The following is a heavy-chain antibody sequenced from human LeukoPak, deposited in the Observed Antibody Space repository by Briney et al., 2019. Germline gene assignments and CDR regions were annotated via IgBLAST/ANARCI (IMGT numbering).Heavy chain of an antibody. V-gene: IGHV3-9*01. CDR3: AKGPFSGYFDY. J-gene: IGHJ4*02. D-gene: IGHD2-15*01. Sequence: GGSLRLSCAASGFTFDDYAMHWVRQAPGKGLEWVSGISWNSGSIGYADSVKGRFTISRDNAKNSLYLQMKSLRAEDTALYYCAKGPFSGYFDYWGQGTLVTVSS. CDR1: GFTFDDYA. CDR2: ISWNSGSI.